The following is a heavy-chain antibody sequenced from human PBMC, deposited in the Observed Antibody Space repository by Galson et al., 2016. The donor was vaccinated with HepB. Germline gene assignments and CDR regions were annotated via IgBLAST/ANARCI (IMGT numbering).Heavy chain of an antibody. CDR3: ARGSSSRSIYYYYYYTMDV. V-gene: IGHV3-33*01. D-gene: IGHD6-6*01. CDR2: IWYDSGRE. Sequence: SLKISCAASGFTFSHYGMHWVRQAPGQGLEWVAVIWYDSGREYYRESVKARFTISRDNSKNTLYLEMNTLRVEDTAVYFCARGSSSRSIYYYYYYTMDVWGQGTTVTVSS. J-gene: IGHJ6*02. CDR1: GFTFSHYG.